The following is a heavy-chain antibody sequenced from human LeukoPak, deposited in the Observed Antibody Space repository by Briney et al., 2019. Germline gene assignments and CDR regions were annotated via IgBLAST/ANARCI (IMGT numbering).Heavy chain of an antibody. V-gene: IGHV4-38-2*01. CDR2: IGHSGST. D-gene: IGHD6-13*01. CDR3: ARLNTGVLSSRTNNWFDP. J-gene: IGHJ5*02. Sequence: PSETLSLTCAVSGYSISSGYFWSWIRQPPGKGLEWIGGIGHSGSTYYNPSLKSRITISTDTSKNRFSLKLSSVTAADTAVYYCARLNTGVLSSRTNNWFDPWGQGTLVTGSS. CDR1: GYSISSGYF.